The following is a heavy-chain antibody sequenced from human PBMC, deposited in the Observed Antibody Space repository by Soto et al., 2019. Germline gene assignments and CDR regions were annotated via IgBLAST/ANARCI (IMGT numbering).Heavy chain of an antibody. D-gene: IGHD1-20*01. V-gene: IGHV3-23*01. Sequence: PWGSLRLSCAACGLTFSSFVMNGVRQAPGKGLEWVSTVSPGGDVSHYTDSVKGRFTISRDNSRRTLHLQMDSLRAEDAAVYFCVRRAITATTNWGAFDVWGQGTVVTVSS. CDR2: VSPGGDVS. J-gene: IGHJ3*01. CDR1: GLTFSSFV. CDR3: VRRAITATTNWGAFDV.